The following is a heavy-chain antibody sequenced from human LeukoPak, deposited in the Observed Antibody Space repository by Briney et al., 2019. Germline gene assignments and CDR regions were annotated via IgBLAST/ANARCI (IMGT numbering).Heavy chain of an antibody. V-gene: IGHV3-30*02. Sequence: PGESLRLSCAASGFIFSNYGMHWVRQAPGKGLEWVAFIRYDGSNTYYADSVKGRFTISRANSKNTLDLLLYSPSSEDTAVYYCARNSYYDTANYYVSIDYWAQGAQVTVS. CDR2: IRYDGSNT. D-gene: IGHD3-22*01. CDR1: GFIFSNYG. CDR3: ARNSYYDTANYYVSIDY. J-gene: IGHJ4*02.